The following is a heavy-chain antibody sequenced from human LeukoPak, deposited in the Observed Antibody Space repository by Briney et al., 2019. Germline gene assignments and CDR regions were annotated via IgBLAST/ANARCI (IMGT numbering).Heavy chain of an antibody. V-gene: IGHV4-59*08. CDR2: IYYSGST. CDR3: ARAGGFGRRFTGYFDY. J-gene: IGHJ4*02. D-gene: IGHD3-10*01. CDR1: GGSISSYY. Sequence: PSETLSLTCTVSGGSISSYYWSWIRQPPGKGLEWIGYIYYSGSTNYNPSLKSRVTISVDTSKNQFSLKLSSVTAADTAVYYCARAGGFGRRFTGYFDYWGQGTLVTVSS.